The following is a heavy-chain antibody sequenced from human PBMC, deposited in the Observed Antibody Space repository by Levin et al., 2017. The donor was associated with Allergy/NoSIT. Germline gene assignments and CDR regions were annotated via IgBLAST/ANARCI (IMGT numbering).Heavy chain of an antibody. CDR2: IDTISGSI. CDR1: GFTFSSHE. J-gene: IGHJ3*02. D-gene: IGHD1-26*01. Sequence: HAGGSLRLSCLASGFTFSSHEMNWVRQAPGKGPEWVSYIDTISGSIHYADSVKGRFTISRDNARNSLFLQMNSLRAEDTAVYYCARDAYYHGDAFDIWGQGTMVTVSS. V-gene: IGHV3-48*03. CDR3: ARDAYYHGDAFDI.